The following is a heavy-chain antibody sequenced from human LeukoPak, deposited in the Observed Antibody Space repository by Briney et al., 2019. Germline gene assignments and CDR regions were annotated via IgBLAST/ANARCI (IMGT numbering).Heavy chain of an antibody. CDR3: AKQGRDWLRDYYYYMDV. CDR1: VFTFSSYG. V-gene: IGHV3-23*01. CDR2: FGGGGGST. Sequence: PVGSLRLSCAPSVFTFSSYGMSWVGQAPGPGLEWVSGFGGGGGSTYYADSVKGRFTISRDNSKNTLYLQMNSLRAEDTAVYYCAKQGRDWLRDYYYYMDVWGKGTTVTISS. D-gene: IGHD3-9*01. J-gene: IGHJ6*03.